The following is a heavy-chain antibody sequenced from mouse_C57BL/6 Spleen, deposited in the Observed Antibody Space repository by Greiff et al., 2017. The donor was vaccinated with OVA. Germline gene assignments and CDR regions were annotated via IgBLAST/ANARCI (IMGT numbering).Heavy chain of an antibody. CDR3: ARWGLLTGAY. J-gene: IGHJ3*01. CDR1: GYTFTSYW. D-gene: IGHD1-1*01. CDR2: IHPNSGST. Sequence: VQLQQPGAELVKPGASVKLSCKASGYTFTSYWMHWVKQRPGQGLEWIGMIHPNSGSTNYNEKFKSKATLTVDKSSSTAYMQLSSLTSEDSAVYDCARWGLLTGAYWGQGTLVTVSA. V-gene: IGHV1-64*01.